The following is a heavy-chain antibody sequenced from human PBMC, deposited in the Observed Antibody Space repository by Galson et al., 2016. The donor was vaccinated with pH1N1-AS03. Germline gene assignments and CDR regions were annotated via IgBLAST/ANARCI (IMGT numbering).Heavy chain of an antibody. J-gene: IGHJ4*02. V-gene: IGHV3-23*01. Sequence: SLRLSCAASGFTFSTYAMRWVRQAPGKGLEWVSSISGADLSTYYADSVKGRFTVSRDNSKNTLYLQMNGLRAEDTAIYYCANTRASGTTMVTRLDYWGQGILVTVSS. CDR2: ISGADLST. D-gene: IGHD5-18*01. CDR1: GFTFSTYA. CDR3: ANTRASGTTMVTRLDY.